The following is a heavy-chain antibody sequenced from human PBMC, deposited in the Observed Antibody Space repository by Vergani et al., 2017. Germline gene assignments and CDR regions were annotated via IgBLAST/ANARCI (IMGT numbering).Heavy chain of an antibody. J-gene: IGHJ5*02. CDR2: IIPIFGTA. CDR3: AGGGWAAARPRGDWFDP. V-gene: IGHV1-69*06. CDR1: GGTFSSYA. Sequence: QVQLVQSGAEVKKPGSSVKVSCKASGGTFSSYAISWVRQAPGQGLEWMGGIIPIFGTANYAQKFQGRVTMTRDTSISTAYMELSRLRSEDTAVYYCAGGGWAAARPRGDWFDPWGQGTLVTVSS. D-gene: IGHD6-6*01.